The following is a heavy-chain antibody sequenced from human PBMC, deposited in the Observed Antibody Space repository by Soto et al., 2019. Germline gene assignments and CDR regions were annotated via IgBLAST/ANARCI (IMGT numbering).Heavy chain of an antibody. CDR1: GYTFTSYY. CDR2: INPSGGST. V-gene: IGHV1-46*03. D-gene: IGHD6-13*01. Sequence: ASVKVSCKASGYTFTSYYMHWVRQAPGQGLEWKGIINPSGGSTSYAQKFQGRVTMTRDTSTSTVYMELSSLRSEDTAVYYCARSGIAAAYTPTLPDYWGQGTLVTV. J-gene: IGHJ4*02. CDR3: ARSGIAAAYTPTLPDY.